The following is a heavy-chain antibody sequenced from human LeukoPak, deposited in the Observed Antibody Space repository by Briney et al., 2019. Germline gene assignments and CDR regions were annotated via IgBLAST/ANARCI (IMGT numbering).Heavy chain of an antibody. J-gene: IGHJ4*02. V-gene: IGHV1-46*01. CDR2: VNPSGGSI. Sequence: ASVKVSCKASGYTFTNYYMHWVRQVPGQGLEWMGIVNPSGGSIKYAQTFQGRVTMTRDPSTNTVYMDMSSLRSDDTAVYYCARGVVTTSGYLDFWGQGTLITVSS. D-gene: IGHD2-21*02. CDR3: ARGVVTTSGYLDF. CDR1: GYTFTNYY.